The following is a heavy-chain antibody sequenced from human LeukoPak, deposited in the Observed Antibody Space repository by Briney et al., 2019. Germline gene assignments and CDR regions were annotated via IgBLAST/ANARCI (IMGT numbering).Heavy chain of an antibody. J-gene: IGHJ4*02. V-gene: IGHV3-23*01. Sequence: GGSLRLSCAASGFTFSSYAMSWVRQAPGKGLEWVSTISGRGGSTYYADSVKGRFTISRDNSKNTLYLQMNSLRAEDTAVYYCAKDKNDYDILTGYDYWGQGTLVTVSS. CDR2: ISGRGGST. CDR3: AKDKNDYDILTGYDY. CDR1: GFTFSSYA. D-gene: IGHD3-9*01.